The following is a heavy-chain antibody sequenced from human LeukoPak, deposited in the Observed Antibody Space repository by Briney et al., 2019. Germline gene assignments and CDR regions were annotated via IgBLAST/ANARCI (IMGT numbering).Heavy chain of an antibody. CDR1: GFTFSNYD. J-gene: IGHJ3*02. D-gene: IGHD3-10*01. CDR2: IWYDESNK. V-gene: IGHV3-33*08. CDR3: ARGKLGSFDI. Sequence: GGSLRLACAASGFTFSNYDMHWVRQAPGKGLEWVALIWYDESNKYYADSVKGRFTISRDNSKNTLYLQMNSLRVEDTAVYYRARGKLGSFDIWGQGTLVTVSS.